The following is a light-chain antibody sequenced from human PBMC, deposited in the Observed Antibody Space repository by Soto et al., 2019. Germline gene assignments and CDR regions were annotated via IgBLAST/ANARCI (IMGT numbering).Light chain of an antibody. J-gene: IGKJ2*01. CDR1: RSFASSY. V-gene: IGKV3-20*01. Sequence: EIVLTQSPGTLSLSPGERATLSCRASRSFASSYLAWYQHKPGQAPRLLIYAASIRATGVPDRFSGSGSGIDFTLTISRLEPEDSAVYYCQQYGASPPYTFGQGTKVEIK. CDR3: QQYGASPPYT. CDR2: AAS.